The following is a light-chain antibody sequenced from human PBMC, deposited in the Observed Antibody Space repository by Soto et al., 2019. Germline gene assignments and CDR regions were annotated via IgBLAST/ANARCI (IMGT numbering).Light chain of an antibody. CDR2: DAS. CDR1: QSVSSY. CDR3: QQRSNLPPWT. Sequence: EIVLTQSPATLSLSPGERATLSCRASQSVSSYLAWYQQKPGQAPRLLIYDASNRATGIPARFSGSGSGTDFTLTISSLEPEDFAVYYCQQRSNLPPWTFGPGTKVEIK. J-gene: IGKJ1*01. V-gene: IGKV3-11*01.